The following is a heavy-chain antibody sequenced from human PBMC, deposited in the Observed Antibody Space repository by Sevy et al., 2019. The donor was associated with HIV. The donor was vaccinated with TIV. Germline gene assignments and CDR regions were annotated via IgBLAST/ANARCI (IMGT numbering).Heavy chain of an antibody. V-gene: IGHV3-33*01. CDR3: ARDKGLGFGELGSLNYFDY. CDR2: IWYDGSNN. D-gene: IGHD3-10*01. Sequence: GGSLRLSCAASGFIFSNYGMHWVRQAPGKGLEWVAVIWYDGSNNYYADSVKGRFTISRDNSNNTLFLQMNSLTAEDTALYYCARDKGLGFGELGSLNYFDYWGQGTPVTVSS. J-gene: IGHJ4*02. CDR1: GFIFSNYG.